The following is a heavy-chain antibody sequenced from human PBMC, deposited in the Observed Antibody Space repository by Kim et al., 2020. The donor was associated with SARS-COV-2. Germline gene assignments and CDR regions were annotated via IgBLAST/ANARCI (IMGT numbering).Heavy chain of an antibody. V-gene: IGHV4-59*01. J-gene: IGHJ4*02. CDR3: ASLPVTAAGYFDY. Sequence: YNPSLKSRVTISVDTSKNPFSLKLSSVAAADTAVHYCASLPVTAAGYFDYWGQGTLVTVSS. D-gene: IGHD6-13*01.